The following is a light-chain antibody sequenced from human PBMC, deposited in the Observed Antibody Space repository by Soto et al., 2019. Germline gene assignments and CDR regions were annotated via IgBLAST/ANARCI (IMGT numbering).Light chain of an antibody. J-gene: IGKJ5*01. V-gene: IGKV3-20*01. CDR1: QSVSSSY. CDR3: QQYGSSPRT. Sequence: EIVLTQSPATLSMSPGARATLSCRASQSVSSSYLAWYQQKPGQAPRLLIYGASSRATGIPDRFSGSGSGTDFTLTISRLEPEDFAVYYCQQYGSSPRTFGQGTRLEIK. CDR2: GAS.